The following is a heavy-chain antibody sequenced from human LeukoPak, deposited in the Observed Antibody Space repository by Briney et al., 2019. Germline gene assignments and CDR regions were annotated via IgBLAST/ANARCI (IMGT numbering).Heavy chain of an antibody. D-gene: IGHD2-15*01. Sequence: ASVKVSCKASGYTFTSYGISWVRQAPGQGLEWMGWISAYNCNTNYAQKLQGRVTMTTDTSTSTAYMELRSLRSDDTAVYYCARVGGIPIYYYGMDVWGQGTTVTVSS. V-gene: IGHV1-18*01. CDR3: ARVGGIPIYYYGMDV. CDR2: ISAYNCNT. CDR1: GYTFTSYG. J-gene: IGHJ6*02.